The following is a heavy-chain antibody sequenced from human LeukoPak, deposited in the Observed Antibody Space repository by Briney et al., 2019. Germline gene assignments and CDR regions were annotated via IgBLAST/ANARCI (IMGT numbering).Heavy chain of an antibody. V-gene: IGHV3-7*01. CDR3: VRDLGHSRHYFEY. Sequence: GGSLRLSCAASGFTFNSFFLNWVRLTPGRELEWVACISQDGSETFYMDSVGGRFTISRDNTKNSLYLQMDSLRAEDTAVYFCVRDLGHSRHYFEYWGQGALVTVSS. J-gene: IGHJ4*02. CDR1: GFTFNSFF. D-gene: IGHD7-27*01. CDR2: ISQDGSET.